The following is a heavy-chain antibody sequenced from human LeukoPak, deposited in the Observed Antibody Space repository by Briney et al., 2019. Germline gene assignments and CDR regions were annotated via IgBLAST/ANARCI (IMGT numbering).Heavy chain of an antibody. D-gene: IGHD5-18*01. CDR2: IYWNDDK. Sequence: SGPTLVKPTQTLTLTCTFSGFSLSTSGVGVGWIRQPPGKALEWLALIYWNDDKRYSPSLKSRLTITKDTSKNQVVLTMTNMDPVDTATYYCAHIPPSYGIVGFDYWGQGTLVTVSS. V-gene: IGHV2-5*01. J-gene: IGHJ4*02. CDR1: GFSLSTSGVG. CDR3: AHIPPSYGIVGFDY.